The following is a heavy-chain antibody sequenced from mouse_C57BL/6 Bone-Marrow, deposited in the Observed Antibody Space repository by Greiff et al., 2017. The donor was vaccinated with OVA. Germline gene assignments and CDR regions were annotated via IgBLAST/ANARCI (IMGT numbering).Heavy chain of an antibody. J-gene: IGHJ4*01. Sequence: DVQLVESGGGLVKPGGSLKLSCAASGFTFSDYGMHWVRQAPEKGLEWVAYISSGSSTIYYADTVKGRFTISRDNAKNTLFRQMTSLRSEDTAMYYCAINWGVDYYAMDYWGQGTSVTVSS. D-gene: IGHD4-1*01. V-gene: IGHV5-17*01. CDR3: AINWGVDYYAMDY. CDR1: GFTFSDYG. CDR2: ISSGSSTI.